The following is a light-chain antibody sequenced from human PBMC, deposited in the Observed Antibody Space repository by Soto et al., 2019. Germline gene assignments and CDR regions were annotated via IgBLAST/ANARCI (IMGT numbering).Light chain of an antibody. J-gene: IGKJ1*01. CDR2: DAS. Sequence: EIQMTQSPSTLSGSVGDRVTITCRASQSISSSLAWYQQKPGKAPKLLIYDASSLESGVPSRFSGSGSGTDFTLTISSLQPEDFATYYCLQDYNYPRTFGQGTKVDIK. CDR1: QSISSS. V-gene: IGKV1-5*01. CDR3: LQDYNYPRT.